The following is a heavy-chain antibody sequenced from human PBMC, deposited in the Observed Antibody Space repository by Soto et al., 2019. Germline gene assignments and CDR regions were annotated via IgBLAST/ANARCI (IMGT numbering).Heavy chain of an antibody. CDR2: ISAYNGNT. J-gene: IGHJ4*02. V-gene: IGHV1-18*01. Sequence: ASVKVSCKASGFTFTSSAVQWVRQARGQRLEWIGWISAYNGNTNYAQKLQGRVTMTTDTSTSTAYMELRSLRSDDTAVYYCARARPLAAANNWGQGTLVTVSS. CDR3: ARARPLAAANN. D-gene: IGHD6-13*01. CDR1: GFTFTSSA.